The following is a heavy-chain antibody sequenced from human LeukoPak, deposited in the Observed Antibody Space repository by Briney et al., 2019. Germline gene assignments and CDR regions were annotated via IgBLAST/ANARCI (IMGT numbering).Heavy chain of an antibody. V-gene: IGHV3-7*04. CDR3: ARAPYSSGWYHFDY. CDR1: GFTFSSYW. J-gene: IGHJ4*02. Sequence: GGSLRLSCAASGFTFSSYWMSWVRQAPGKGLEWVANIKQDGSEKYYVDSVKGRFTISRDNAKNSLYLQMNSLRAEDTAVYYCARAPYSSGWYHFDYWGQGTLVTVSS. D-gene: IGHD6-19*01. CDR2: IKQDGSEK.